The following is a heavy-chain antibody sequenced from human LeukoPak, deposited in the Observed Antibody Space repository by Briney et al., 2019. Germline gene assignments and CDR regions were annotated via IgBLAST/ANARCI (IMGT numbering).Heavy chain of an antibody. Sequence: SVKVSCKASGYTLTSYDISCVRQATGQGLEWMGWMNPNSGNTGYAQKFKRRVTMTRNTSISTAYMDLSSLRSEATAVYFCARGRGMDFWSGYYDYWGQGTLVTVSS. J-gene: IGHJ4*02. CDR2: MNPNSGNT. V-gene: IGHV1-8*01. CDR1: GYTLTSYD. D-gene: IGHD3-3*01. CDR3: ARGRGMDFWSGYYDY.